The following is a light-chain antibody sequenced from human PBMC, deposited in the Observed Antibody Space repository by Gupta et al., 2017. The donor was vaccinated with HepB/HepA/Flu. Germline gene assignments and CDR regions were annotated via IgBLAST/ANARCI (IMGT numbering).Light chain of an antibody. CDR3: QYYGSSPPYT. CDR1: QSLSSMY. Sequence: EIVLTQSPGTLSWSPGERATLSCRASQSLSSMYLAWYQQKPGQAPRLLIYGASSRATGIPDRFSGSGSGTDFTLTISRLEPEDLAVYYCQYYGSSPPYTFGQGTKLEIK. J-gene: IGKJ2*01. V-gene: IGKV3-20*01. CDR2: GAS.